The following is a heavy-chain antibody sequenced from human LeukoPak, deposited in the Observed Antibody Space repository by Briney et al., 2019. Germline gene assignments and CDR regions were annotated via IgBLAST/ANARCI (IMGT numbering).Heavy chain of an antibody. CDR1: GGSISSGSYY. V-gene: IGHV4-61*02. CDR3: ARGIQNPRYYYGSGSYYKDY. CDR2: IYTSGST. D-gene: IGHD3-10*01. J-gene: IGHJ4*02. Sequence: SETLSLTCTVSGGSISSGSYYWSWIRQPAGKGLEWIGRIYTSGSTNYNPSLKSRVTISVDTSKNQFSLKLSSVTAADTAVYYCARGIQNPRYYYGSGSYYKDYWGQGTLVTVSS.